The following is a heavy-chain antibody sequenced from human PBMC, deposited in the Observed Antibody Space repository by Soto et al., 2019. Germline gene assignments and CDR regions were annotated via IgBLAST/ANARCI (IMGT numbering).Heavy chain of an antibody. J-gene: IGHJ3*02. Sequence: PGGSLRLSCAASGFTFSSYAMHWVRQAPGKGLEWVAVISYDGSNKYYADSVKGRFTISRDNSKNTLYLQMNSLRAEDTAVYYCARSRLGYDSSAYGAFDIWGHGTMVTVSS. V-gene: IGHV3-30-3*01. D-gene: IGHD3-22*01. CDR2: ISYDGSNK. CDR1: GFTFSSYA. CDR3: ARSRLGYDSSAYGAFDI.